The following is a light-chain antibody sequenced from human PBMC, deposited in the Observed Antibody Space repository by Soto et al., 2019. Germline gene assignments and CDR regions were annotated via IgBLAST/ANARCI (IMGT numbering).Light chain of an antibody. V-gene: IGKV1-5*03. CDR2: KAS. CDR1: QSISSW. Sequence: DIQMTQSPSTLSASVGDRVNITCRASQSISSWLAWYQEKPGKAPKLLIYKASTLESGVPSRFSGSGSGTEFTLSISSLQPDDFATYYCQQYRSYSWTFGQGTKVEI. CDR3: QQYRSYSWT. J-gene: IGKJ1*01.